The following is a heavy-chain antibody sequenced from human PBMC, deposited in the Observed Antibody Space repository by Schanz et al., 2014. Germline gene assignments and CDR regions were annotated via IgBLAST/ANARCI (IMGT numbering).Heavy chain of an antibody. Sequence: VQLVESGGGVVQPGGSLRLSCAASGFTFSNYGLHWVRQAPGKGLEWVGRIQSKTDGGTTDYAAPVKGRFTISRDDSKNTLYLQMNSLKTEDTAVYYCNTDHSTIFLYGMDVWGQGTTVTVSS. D-gene: IGHD3-3*01. CDR3: NTDHSTIFLYGMDV. J-gene: IGHJ6*02. CDR2: IQSKTDGGTT. V-gene: IGHV3-15*01. CDR1: GFTFSNYG.